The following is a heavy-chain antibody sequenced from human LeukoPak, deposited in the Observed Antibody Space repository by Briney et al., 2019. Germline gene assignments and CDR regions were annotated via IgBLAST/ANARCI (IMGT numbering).Heavy chain of an antibody. CDR3: AKSSIGWYYFDY. CDR1: GFTFSSYG. D-gene: IGHD6-19*01. J-gene: IGHJ4*02. Sequence: QPGGSLRLSCAASGFTFSSYGMHWVRQAPGKGLEWVALISSDGSNKYYVDSVRGRFTISRDNSKNALYLQMNSLRAEDTALYYCAKSSIGWYYFDYWGQGTLVTVSS. V-gene: IGHV3-30*18. CDR2: ISSDGSNK.